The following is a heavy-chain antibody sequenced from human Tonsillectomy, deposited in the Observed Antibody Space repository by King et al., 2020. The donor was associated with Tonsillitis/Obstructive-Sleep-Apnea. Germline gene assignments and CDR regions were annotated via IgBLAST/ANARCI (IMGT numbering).Heavy chain of an antibody. J-gene: IGHJ5*01. CDR3: SIVSGTPSGLFFGS. V-gene: IGHV3-7*03. Sequence: VQLVESGGGSVQPGGSLRLSCAASGFTFNTYWMSWVRQAPGKGLEWVANIKEDGSVKYYADSVRGRFTGSGDNARNALYLQINNLRAEDTAVYYCSIVSGTPSGLFFGSWGQGTLVTVSS. CDR2: IKEDGSVK. CDR1: GFTFNTYW. D-gene: IGHD1/OR15-1a*01.